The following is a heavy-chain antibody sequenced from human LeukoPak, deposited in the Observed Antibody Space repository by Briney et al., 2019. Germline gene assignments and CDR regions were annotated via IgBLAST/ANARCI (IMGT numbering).Heavy chain of an antibody. J-gene: IGHJ4*02. CDR2: ISSSSSYI. CDR3: ASQRSYYYDSSSQVH. Sequence: GGSLRLSCAASGFTFSSYSMNWVRQAPGKGLEWVSSISSSSSYIYYADSVKGRFTISRDNAKNSLYLQMNSLRAEDTAVYYCASQRSYYYDSSSQVHWGQGTLVTVSS. D-gene: IGHD3-22*01. V-gene: IGHV3-21*01. CDR1: GFTFSSYS.